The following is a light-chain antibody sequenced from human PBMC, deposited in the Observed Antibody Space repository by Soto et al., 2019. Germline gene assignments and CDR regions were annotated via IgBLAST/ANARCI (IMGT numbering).Light chain of an antibody. CDR2: DVS. Sequence: QSVLTQPASVSGSPGQSITISCAGTSSDVGGYNYVSWYQQHPGKAPKLMIYDVSNRPSGVSNRFSGSKSGNTASLTISGLQAEDEADYYCSSYTSSSTLAYVSGTGTKVTV. CDR3: SSYTSSSTLAYV. V-gene: IGLV2-14*01. CDR1: SSDVGGYNY. J-gene: IGLJ1*01.